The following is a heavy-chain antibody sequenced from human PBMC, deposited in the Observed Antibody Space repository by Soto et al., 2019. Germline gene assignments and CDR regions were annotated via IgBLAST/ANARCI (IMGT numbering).Heavy chain of an antibody. J-gene: IGHJ6*02. CDR2: IWYDGSNK. CDR3: ARDKWIAAAGTIVLYGMDV. V-gene: IGHV3-33*01. Sequence: QVQLVESGGGVVQPGRSLRLSCAASGFTFSSYGMHWVRQAPGKGLEWVAVIWYDGSNKYYADSVKGPLTISRDNSKNPLYLQMNRLRAEDTAVYYCARDKWIAAAGTIVLYGMDVWGQGTTVTVSS. D-gene: IGHD6-13*01. CDR1: GFTFSSYG.